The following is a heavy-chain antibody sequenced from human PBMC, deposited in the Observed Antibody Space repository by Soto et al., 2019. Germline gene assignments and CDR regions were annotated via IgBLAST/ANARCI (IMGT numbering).Heavy chain of an antibody. V-gene: IGHV3-30-3*01. D-gene: IGHD1-7*01. J-gene: IGHJ5*02. CDR2: ISYDGSNK. CDR3: ARDTLTGTTKGTWFDP. Sequence: HPGGSLRLSCAASGFTFSSYAMHWVRQAPGKGLEWVAVISYDGSNKYYADSVKGRFTISRDNSKNTLYLQMNSLRAEDTAVYYCARDTLTGTTKGTWFDPWGQGTLVTVSS. CDR1: GFTFSSYA.